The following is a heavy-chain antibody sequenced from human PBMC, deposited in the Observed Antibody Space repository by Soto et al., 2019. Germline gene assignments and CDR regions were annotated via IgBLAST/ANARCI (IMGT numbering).Heavy chain of an antibody. CDR3: AKGPYGDYPHYFDY. J-gene: IGHJ4*02. CDR2: ISWNSGSI. V-gene: IGHV3-9*01. CDR1: GFTFDDYA. Sequence: PGGSLRLSCAASGFTFDDYAMHWVRQAPGKGLEWVSGISWNSGSIGYADSVKGRFTISRDNAKNSLYLQMNSLRAEDTALYYCAKGPYGDYPHYFDYWGQGTLVTVSS. D-gene: IGHD4-17*01.